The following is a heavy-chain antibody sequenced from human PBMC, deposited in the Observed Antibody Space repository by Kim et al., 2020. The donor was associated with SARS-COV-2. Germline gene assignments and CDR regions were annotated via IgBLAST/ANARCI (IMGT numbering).Heavy chain of an antibody. V-gene: IGHV1-46*01. J-gene: IGHJ6*02. CDR2: INPSGGST. CDR1: GNTFTSYY. CDR3: ARDLFNYYGMDV. Sequence: ASVKVSCKASGNTFTSYYMHWVRQAPGQGLEWMGIINPSGGSTSYAQKFQGRVTMTRDTSTSTVYMELSSLRSEDTAVYYCARDLFNYYGMDVWGQGTTVTVSS.